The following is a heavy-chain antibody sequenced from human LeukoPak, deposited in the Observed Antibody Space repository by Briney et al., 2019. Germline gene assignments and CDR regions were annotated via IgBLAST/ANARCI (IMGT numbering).Heavy chain of an antibody. CDR3: ARLYDSSGYYFGY. Sequence: PGESLKISCRGSGYSFTSNWIGWVRQMSGKGLEWMGSIYPGDSDTRYSPSFQGQVTISADKSISTAYLQWSSLKASDTAMYYCARLYDSSGYYFGYWGQGTLVTVSS. CDR2: IYPGDSDT. D-gene: IGHD3-22*01. J-gene: IGHJ4*02. CDR1: GYSFTSNW. V-gene: IGHV5-51*01.